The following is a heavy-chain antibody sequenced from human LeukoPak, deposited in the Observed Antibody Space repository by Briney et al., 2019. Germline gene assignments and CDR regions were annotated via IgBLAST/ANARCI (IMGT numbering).Heavy chain of an antibody. J-gene: IGHJ4*02. D-gene: IGHD3/OR15-3a*01. CDR3: ARLQGGLFSQFDY. CDR1: GFTVSSNY. CDR2: IYSGGST. V-gene: IGHV3-53*01. Sequence: PGGSLRLSCAASGFTVSSNYMSWVRQAPGKGLEWVSVIYSGGSTYYADSVKGRFTISRDNSKNTLYLQMNSLRAEDTAVYYCARLQGGLFSQFDYWGQGTLVTVSS.